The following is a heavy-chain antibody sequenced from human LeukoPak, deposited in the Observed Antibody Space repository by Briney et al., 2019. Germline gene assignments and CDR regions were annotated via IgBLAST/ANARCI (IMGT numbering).Heavy chain of an antibody. D-gene: IGHD4-17*01. CDR2: IHYSGST. CDR3: ARDDYGDYTFHH. Sequence: PSETLSLTCTVSGGSISSYYWSWIRQPPGTGLQWIGYIHYSGSTNYNPSLKSRVTISVDTSKNQFSLKLTSVTAADTAVYYCARDDYGDYTFHHWGQGTLVTVSS. J-gene: IGHJ1*01. V-gene: IGHV4-59*01. CDR1: GGSISSYY.